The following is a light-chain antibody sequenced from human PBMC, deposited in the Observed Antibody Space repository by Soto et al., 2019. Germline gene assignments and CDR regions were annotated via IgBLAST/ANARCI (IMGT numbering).Light chain of an antibody. V-gene: IGKV4-1*01. J-gene: IGKJ2*01. Sequence: DIVMTQSPDYLAVSLGERATINCKSSQSVSYSSNNKNYLAWYQQRPGQPPKLLIYWASTRESGVPDRFSGSGSGTDFTLTITSLQAEDVAVYYCQQYESTPPTFGQGTKLEIK. CDR3: QQYESTPPT. CDR1: QSVSYSSNNKNY. CDR2: WAS.